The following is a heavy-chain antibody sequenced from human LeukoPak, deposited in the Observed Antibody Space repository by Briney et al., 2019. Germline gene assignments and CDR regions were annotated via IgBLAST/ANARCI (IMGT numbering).Heavy chain of an antibody. CDR2: ISSSSSTI. J-gene: IGHJ4*02. CDR3: ARDALPVTAPFDY. V-gene: IGHV3-48*04. D-gene: IGHD2-21*02. Sequence: PGGSLRLSCAASGFTFSSYAMSWVRQAPGKGLEWVSYISSSSSTIYYADSVKGRFTISRDNAKNSLYLQMNSLRAEDTAVYYCARDALPVTAPFDYWGQGALVTVSS. CDR1: GFTFSSYA.